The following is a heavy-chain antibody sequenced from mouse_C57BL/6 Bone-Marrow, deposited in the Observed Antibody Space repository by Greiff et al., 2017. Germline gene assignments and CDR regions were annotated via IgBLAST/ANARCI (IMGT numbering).Heavy chain of an antibody. CDR3: TPYDYEGPWFAY. J-gene: IGHJ3*01. CDR2: IDPENGDT. Sequence: EVKLMESGAELVRPGASVKLSCTASGFNIKDDYMHWVKQRPEQGLEWIGWIDPENGDTEYASKSPGKATITADTSSNTAYLQLSSLTSEDTAVYYCTPYDYEGPWFAYWGQGTLVTVSA. V-gene: IGHV14-4*01. CDR1: GFNIKDDY. D-gene: IGHD2-4*01.